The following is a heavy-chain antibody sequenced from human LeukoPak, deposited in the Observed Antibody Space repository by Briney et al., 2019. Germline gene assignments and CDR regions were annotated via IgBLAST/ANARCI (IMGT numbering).Heavy chain of an antibody. V-gene: IGHV4-34*01. CDR2: INHSGST. J-gene: IGHJ4*02. CDR1: GGSFSGYY. Sequence: PSETLSLTCAVYGGSFSGYYWSWIRQPPGKGLEWIGEINHSGSTNYNPSLKSRVTISVDTSKNQFSRKLTSVTAPNTAVYYCASISGSYYYAYWGQGTLVTVSP. CDR3: ASISGSYYYAY. D-gene: IGHD1-26*01.